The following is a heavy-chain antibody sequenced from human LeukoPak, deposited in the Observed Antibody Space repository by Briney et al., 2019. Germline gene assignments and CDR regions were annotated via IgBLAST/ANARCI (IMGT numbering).Heavy chain of an antibody. J-gene: IGHJ4*02. CDR1: GFPFSNYF. CDR2: IGSSGYTI. V-gene: IGHV3-11*01. CDR3: VRMRGPERRHCFDY. Sequence: GGSLRLSCAASGFPFSNYFMSWIRQAPGKGLEWISYIGSSGYTIYYSDSVKGRFTISRDNAKNSLYLQMDSLRAADTAMYFCVRMRGPERRHCFDYWSQGALLIVSS. D-gene: IGHD2-2*01.